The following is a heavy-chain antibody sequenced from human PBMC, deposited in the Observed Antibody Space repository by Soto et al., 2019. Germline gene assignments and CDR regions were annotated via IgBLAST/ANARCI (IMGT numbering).Heavy chain of an antibody. CDR1: GYTFTSYG. CDR3: ATSYGSGYRAFDS. J-gene: IGHJ4*02. D-gene: IGHD3-10*01. V-gene: IGHV1-18*01. Sequence: ASVKVSCKASGYTFTSYGISWVRQAPGQGLEWMGWISAYNGNTKYAQKLQGRVTMTTDTSTSTAYMELRSLRSDDTAMYFCATSYGSGYRAFDSWGQGALVTVSS. CDR2: ISAYNGNT.